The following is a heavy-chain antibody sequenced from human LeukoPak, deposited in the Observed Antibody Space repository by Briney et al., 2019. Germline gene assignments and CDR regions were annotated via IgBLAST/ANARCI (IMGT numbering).Heavy chain of an antibody. Sequence: GGSLRLSCAASGFTFNSYDMHWIRQAPGKGLEWVALIWYDGSNKYYPDSVRGRFTISRDNSKNTLYLQMNSLRAEDTALYYCAGYAGGGNSGGFDSWGQGTLVIVSS. V-gene: IGHV3-33*01. J-gene: IGHJ4*02. CDR3: AGYAGGGNSGGFDS. CDR1: GFTFNSYD. CDR2: IWYDGSNK. D-gene: IGHD4-23*01.